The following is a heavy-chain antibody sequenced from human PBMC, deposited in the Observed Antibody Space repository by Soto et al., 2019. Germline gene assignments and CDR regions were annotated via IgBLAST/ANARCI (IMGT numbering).Heavy chain of an antibody. CDR2: IYWDDDR. D-gene: IGHD3-22*01. CDR1: GFSLSTSGVG. J-gene: IGHJ4*02. V-gene: IGHV2-5*02. Sequence: QITLKESGPTLVKPTQNLTLTCTFSGFSLSTSGVGVGWIRQPPGKALEWLALIYWDDDRPYSPSLRGRLTITKDTSKNQMVLTMTNMDPVDTATYYCAIRRFDTRGYYPTAFDYWGQGTLVTGSP. CDR3: AIRRFDTRGYYPTAFDY.